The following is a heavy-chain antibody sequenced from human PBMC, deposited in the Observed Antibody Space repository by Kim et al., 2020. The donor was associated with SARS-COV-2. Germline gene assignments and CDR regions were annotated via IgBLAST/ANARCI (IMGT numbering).Heavy chain of an antibody. V-gene: IGHV3-15*01. J-gene: IGHJ5*02. CDR3: STSRWFDP. CDR2: IKTNTDGGTT. Sequence: GGSLRLSCAASAFPFSNAWMNWVRQAPGKGLEWVGHIKTNTDGGTTDYAAPVQGRFAISTADSKNTLYLQMHSPKTEDTAVYYCSTSRWFDPWGQGTLVT. CDR1: AFPFSNAW.